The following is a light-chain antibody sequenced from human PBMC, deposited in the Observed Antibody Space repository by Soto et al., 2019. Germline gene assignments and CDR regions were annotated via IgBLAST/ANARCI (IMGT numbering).Light chain of an antibody. CDR2: AAS. J-gene: IGKJ1*01. V-gene: IGKV1-39*01. CDR1: QSISGH. Sequence: DIQMTQSPSSLSASVGDRVSITCRASQSISGHLNWYQQKAGKAPKFLIYAASTLQSGVPSRCSGSGSGTDFTLTISSLQPEDFATYYCQQTYSTPRTFGQGTKVEIK. CDR3: QQTYSTPRT.